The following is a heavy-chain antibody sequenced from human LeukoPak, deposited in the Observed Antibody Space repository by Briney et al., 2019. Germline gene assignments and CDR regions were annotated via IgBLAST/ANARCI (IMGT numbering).Heavy chain of an antibody. CDR3: ARGHRYSSGWYNY. J-gene: IGHJ4*02. Sequence: SETLSLTCTVSGVSISSYYWSWIRQPPGKGLEWIGEINHSGSTNYNPSLKSRVTISVDTSKNQFSLKLSSVTAADTAVYYCARGHRYSSGWYNYWGQGTLVTVSS. CDR2: INHSGST. V-gene: IGHV4-34*01. CDR1: GVSISSYY. D-gene: IGHD6-19*01.